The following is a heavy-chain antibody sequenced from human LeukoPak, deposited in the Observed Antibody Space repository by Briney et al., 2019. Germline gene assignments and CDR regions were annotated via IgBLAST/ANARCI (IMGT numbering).Heavy chain of an antibody. Sequence: GGSLRLSCAASGFTFSSYSMNWVRQAPGKGLEWVSAISGSGGSTYYADSVKGRFTISRDNSKNTLYLQMNSLRAEDTAVYYCANAGAIVVVPAAEYFDYWGQGTLVTVSS. V-gene: IGHV3-23*01. CDR2: ISGSGGST. CDR1: GFTFSSYS. J-gene: IGHJ4*02. CDR3: ANAGAIVVVPAAEYFDY. D-gene: IGHD2-2*01.